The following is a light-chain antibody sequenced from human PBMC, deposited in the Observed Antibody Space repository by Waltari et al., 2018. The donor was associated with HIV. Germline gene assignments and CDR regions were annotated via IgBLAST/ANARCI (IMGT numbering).Light chain of an antibody. CDR2: AAS. Sequence: IQVTQSPSSLSASIGDTVTVTCRASQAIRNDLGWYQQRPGAAPKLLINAASVLQSGIPDRFSGSGGDTNFTLTIATLQSEDFATYYCLQDHNYPPTFGQGTRVE. CDR1: QAIRND. CDR3: LQDHNYPPT. V-gene: IGKV1-6*01. J-gene: IGKJ1*01.